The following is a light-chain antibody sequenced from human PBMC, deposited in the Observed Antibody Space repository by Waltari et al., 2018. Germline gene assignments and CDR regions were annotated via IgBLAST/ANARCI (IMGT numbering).Light chain of an antibody. V-gene: IGKV1-NL1*01. CDR3: QHYYSSPHN. CDR2: EAS. CDR1: QGITND. Sequence: DIQMTQSPSSLSASVGDRVTITCRASQGITNDLAWYQQKPGETPELLIFEASSLQSGIPSRFSGSGSGTDFTLTISSLQSEDFATYYCQHYYSSPHNFGQGTKVEV. J-gene: IGKJ2*01.